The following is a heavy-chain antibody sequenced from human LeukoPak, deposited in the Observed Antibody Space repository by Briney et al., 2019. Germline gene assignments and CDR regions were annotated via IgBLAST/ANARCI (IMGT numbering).Heavy chain of an antibody. CDR1: GGSFSGYY. D-gene: IGHD6-19*01. CDR2: INHSGST. Sequence: MSSETLSLTCAVYGGSFSGYYWSWIRQPPGKGLEWIGEINHSGSTNYNPSLKSRVTISVDTSKNQFSLKLSSVTAADTAVYYCAREHSSGWYSWGQGTLVTVSS. CDR3: AREHSSGWYS. V-gene: IGHV4-34*01. J-gene: IGHJ4*02.